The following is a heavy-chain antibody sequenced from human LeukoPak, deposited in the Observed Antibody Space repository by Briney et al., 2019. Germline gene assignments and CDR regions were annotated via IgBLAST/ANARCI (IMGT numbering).Heavy chain of an antibody. Sequence: GGSLRLSCAASGFTFSSYWMSWVRQAPGKGLEWVANIKQDGSEKYYVDSVEGRFTMSRDNAKNSLYLQMNSLRAEDTAVYYCAKALSTFYSSSYYYAMDVWGQGTTVTVSS. CDR3: AKALSTFYSSSYYYAMDV. CDR2: IKQDGSEK. D-gene: IGHD6-13*01. V-gene: IGHV3-7*01. CDR1: GFTFSSYW. J-gene: IGHJ6*02.